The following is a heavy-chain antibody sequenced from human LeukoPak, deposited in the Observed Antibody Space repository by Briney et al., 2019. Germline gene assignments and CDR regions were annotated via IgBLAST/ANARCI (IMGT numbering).Heavy chain of an antibody. CDR2: VYTSGST. D-gene: IGHD2-15*01. V-gene: IGHV4-59*10. CDR1: GGSFSGYY. J-gene: IGHJ3*02. Sequence: ASETLSLTCAVYGGSFSGYYWSWIRQPAGKGLEWIGRVYTSGSTNYNPSLKSRVTISVDTSKNQFSLKLSSVTAADTAVYYCARGPYCSGGSCYSNDAFDIWGQGTMVTVSS. CDR3: ARGPYCSGGSCYSNDAFDI.